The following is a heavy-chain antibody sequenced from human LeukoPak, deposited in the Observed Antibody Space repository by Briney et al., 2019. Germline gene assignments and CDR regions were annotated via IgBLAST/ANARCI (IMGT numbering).Heavy chain of an antibody. CDR3: ARYDVGDGYRFDY. Sequence: TSETLSLTCSVSGGSISSSTYYWAWVRQPPGKGLEWIASIYYSGSTYYKESLKSRVTIYADTSKNQVSLKVSSVTAADTAVYYCARYDVGDGYRFDYWGQGTLVTVYS. V-gene: IGHV4-39*01. D-gene: IGHD2-21*01. CDR1: GGSISSSTYY. J-gene: IGHJ4*02. CDR2: IYYSGST.